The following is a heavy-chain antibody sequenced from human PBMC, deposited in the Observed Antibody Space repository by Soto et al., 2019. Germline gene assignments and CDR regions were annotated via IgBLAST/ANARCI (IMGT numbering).Heavy chain of an antibody. D-gene: IGHD3-16*01. V-gene: IGHV4-59*08. CDR1: GASISDYY. Sequence: SETLSLTCTVSGASISDYYWSWIRQPPGKGLEWIGYIFYSGSTKYHPSLKSRVTISLDTSKKEFSLRLSSVTAADTAVYYCASLDGGGPYLFDHWGQGTLVTVSS. CDR2: IFYSGST. J-gene: IGHJ4*02. CDR3: ASLDGGGPYLFDH.